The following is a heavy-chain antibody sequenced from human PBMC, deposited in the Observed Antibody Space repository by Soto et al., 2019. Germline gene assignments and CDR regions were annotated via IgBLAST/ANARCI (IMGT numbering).Heavy chain of an antibody. V-gene: IGHV4-59*08. D-gene: IGHD3-9*01. CDR1: GCSISSYY. Sequence: SETLSLTCTVSGCSISSYYWSWIRQPPGKGLEWIGYIYYSGSTNYNPSLKSRVTISVDTSKNQFSLKLSSVTAADTAVYYCAGLGKSYDYDILTGSPNYYYYYGMDVWGQGTTVTVSS. CDR3: AGLGKSYDYDILTGSPNYYYYYGMDV. CDR2: IYYSGST. J-gene: IGHJ6*02.